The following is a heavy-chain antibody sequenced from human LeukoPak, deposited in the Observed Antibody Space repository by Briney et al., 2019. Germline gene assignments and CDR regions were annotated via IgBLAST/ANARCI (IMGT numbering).Heavy chain of an antibody. J-gene: IGHJ6*02. V-gene: IGHV1-8*02. CDR1: GYTFTSYG. CDR2: MNPNSGNT. Sequence: ASVKVSCKASGYTFTSYGISWVRQAPGQGLEWMGWMNPNSGNTGYAQKSQGRVTMTRNTSISTAYMELSSLRSEDTAVYYCARSFQQWLVDYYYYGMDVWGQGTTVTVSS. D-gene: IGHD6-19*01. CDR3: ARSFQQWLVDYYYYGMDV.